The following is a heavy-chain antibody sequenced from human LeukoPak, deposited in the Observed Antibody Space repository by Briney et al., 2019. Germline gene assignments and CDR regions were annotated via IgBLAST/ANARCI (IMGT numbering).Heavy chain of an antibody. D-gene: IGHD3-16*01. CDR2: IRSRPYGWTP. J-gene: IGHJ5*02. V-gene: IGHV3-49*04. CDR1: GFTLSEFA. CDR3: TRGDLVNKDHFWGHWFDH. Sequence: PRRSLILACKASGFTLSEFALSWVRQAPGRGLEWLGFIRSRPYGWTPDYAASVNGRFTIPRDDSKSIAYLQINSLKSEDTAVSSCTRGDLVNKDHFWGHWFDHWGQGTLVTVSS.